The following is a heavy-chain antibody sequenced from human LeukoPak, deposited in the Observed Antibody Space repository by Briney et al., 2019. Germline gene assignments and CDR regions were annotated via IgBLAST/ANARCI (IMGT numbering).Heavy chain of an antibody. D-gene: IGHD3-16*01. CDR1: GFTFSSYA. CDR3: AKESYGMSSGWGSYDSMRFFDY. CDR2: ISGSGGRT. J-gene: IGHJ4*02. Sequence: PGGSLRLSCAASGFTFSSYAMSWVRQAPGKGLEWASAISGSGGRTYYADSVKGRFTISRDNSKNTLYLQMNSLRAEDTAVYYCAKESYGMSSGWGSYDSMRFFDYWGQGTLVTVSS. V-gene: IGHV3-23*01.